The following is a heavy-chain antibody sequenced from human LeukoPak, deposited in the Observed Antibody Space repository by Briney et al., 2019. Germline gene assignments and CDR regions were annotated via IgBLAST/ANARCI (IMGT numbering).Heavy chain of an antibody. Sequence: GGSLRLSCAASGFTFSNAWMSWVRQAPGKGLEWVGRIKSNTDGGTTDYAAPVTGRFTISRDDSKNTLYLQLNSLNTEDTAVYYCTTYRYWKVVVAATRPFEEEWGQGTLVTVSS. V-gene: IGHV3-15*01. J-gene: IGHJ4*02. D-gene: IGHD2-15*01. CDR1: GFTFSNAW. CDR3: TTYRYWKVVVAATRPFEEE. CDR2: IKSNTDGGTT.